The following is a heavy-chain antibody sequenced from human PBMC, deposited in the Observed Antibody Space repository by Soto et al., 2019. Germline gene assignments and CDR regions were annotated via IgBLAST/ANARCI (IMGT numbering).Heavy chain of an antibody. Sequence: GEYLKLSCKGSGYSFTSYWIGWVRQLPGKGLEWMGILYPGDSDTRYSPSFQVQVLISADKSISTAYLQWSRLKASDTAMYHCAAGGGCSSTSCYTGPWYYYYGMDVWGQGTMVTGSS. J-gene: IGHJ6*02. V-gene: IGHV5-51*01. CDR1: GYSFTSYW. CDR3: AAGGGCSSTSCYTGPWYYYYGMDV. CDR2: LYPGDSDT. D-gene: IGHD2-2*02.